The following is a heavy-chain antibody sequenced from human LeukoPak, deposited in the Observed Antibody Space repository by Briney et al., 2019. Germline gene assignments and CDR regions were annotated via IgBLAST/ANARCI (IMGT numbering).Heavy chain of an antibody. V-gene: IGHV3-11*01. CDR2: ISSSGSTI. D-gene: IGHD3-3*01. CDR3: AREYQEGGVVIEGFDY. J-gene: IGHJ4*02. CDR1: GFTFSDYY. Sequence: GGSLRLSCAASGFTFSDYYMSWIRQAPGKGLEWVSYISSSGSTIYYADSVKGRFTISRDNAKNSLYLQMNSLRAEDTAVYYCAREYQEGGVVIEGFDYWGQGTLVTVSS.